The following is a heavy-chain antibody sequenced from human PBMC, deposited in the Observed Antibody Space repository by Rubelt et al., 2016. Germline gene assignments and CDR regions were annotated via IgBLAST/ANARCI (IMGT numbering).Heavy chain of an antibody. V-gene: IGHV1-2*06. CDR1: GYTFTGYY. Sequence: QVQLVQSGAEVKKPGASVKVSCKASGYTFTGYYMHWVRQAPGQGLEWMGRINPNSGGTNYAQKFQGRGTMTRETSIRTAYMELSRLGSDDTAVYYCARGDGYTVGYWGQGTLVTVSS. J-gene: IGHJ4*02. CDR3: ARGDGYTVGY. D-gene: IGHD5-24*01. CDR2: INPNSGGT.